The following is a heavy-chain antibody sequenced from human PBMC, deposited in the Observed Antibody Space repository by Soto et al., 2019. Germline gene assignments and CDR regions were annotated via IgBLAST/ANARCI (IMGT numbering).Heavy chain of an antibody. CDR2: ISGSGGST. CDR3: AKEKISKGWFGELWDYFDY. V-gene: IGHV3-23*01. CDR1: GFTFSSYA. D-gene: IGHD3-10*01. Sequence: GGSLRLSCAASGFTFSSYAMSWVRQAPGKGLEWVSAISGSGGSTYYADSVKGRFTISRDNSKNTLYLQMNSLRAEDTAVYYCAKEKISKGWFGELWDYFDYWGQGTLVTVSS. J-gene: IGHJ4*02.